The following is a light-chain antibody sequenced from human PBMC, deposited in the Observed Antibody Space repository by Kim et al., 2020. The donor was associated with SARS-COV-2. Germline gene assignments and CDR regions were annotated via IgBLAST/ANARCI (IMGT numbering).Light chain of an antibody. CDR2: GKN. V-gene: IGLV3-19*01. J-gene: IGLJ1*01. CDR1: SLRNYY. Sequence: RQTVRITCQGASLRNYYASWYQQKPGQAPVLVIYGKNNRPSGIPDRFSGSSSGNTASMTITGAQAEDEADYYCNSRDSSGNHLGVFGTGTKVTVL. CDR3: NSRDSSGNHLGV.